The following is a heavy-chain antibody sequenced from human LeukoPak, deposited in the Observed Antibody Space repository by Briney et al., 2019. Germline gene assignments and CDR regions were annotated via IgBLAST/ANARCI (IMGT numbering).Heavy chain of an antibody. CDR1: AFTIYNIW. D-gene: IGHD6-13*01. CDR3: ARGGGMRSWYDFDY. CDR2: IKEAGSEK. V-gene: IGHV3-7*04. Sequence: PGGTLSLSCSASAFTIYNIWLGWLPPAPGKGLEFMTNIKEAGSEKYYVDSVKGRFTISRDNDKNLVHLQMNSLRAEDTAVYYCARGGGMRSWYDFDYWGQGTLVTVSS. J-gene: IGHJ4*02.